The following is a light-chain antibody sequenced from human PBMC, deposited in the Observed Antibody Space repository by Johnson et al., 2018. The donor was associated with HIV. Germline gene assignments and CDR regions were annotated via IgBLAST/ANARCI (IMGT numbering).Light chain of an antibody. CDR3: EILHSSLSAGGV. Sequence: QSVLTQPPSVSAAPGQKVTISCSGSSSNIGKNYVSWYQHLPGTAPKLLIYDNNKRPSGIPDRFSGSTSATSATLGITALQPGDEADYNCEILHSSLSAGGVFGTGTKVTVL. CDR2: DNN. CDR1: SSNIGKNY. J-gene: IGLJ1*01. V-gene: IGLV1-51*01.